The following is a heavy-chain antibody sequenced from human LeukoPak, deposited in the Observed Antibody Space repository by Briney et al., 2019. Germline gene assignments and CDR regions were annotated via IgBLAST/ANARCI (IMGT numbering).Heavy chain of an antibody. J-gene: IGHJ4*02. Sequence: GGSLRLSCAASGFTFSSYAMSWVRQAPGKGLEWVSAISGSGGSTYYADSVKGRFTISRDNSKNTPYLQMNSLRAEDTAVYYCAKDDCSSTSCRTYYDFWSGYSRRYWGQGTLVTVSS. D-gene: IGHD3-3*01. CDR2: ISGSGGST. CDR3: AKDDCSSTSCRTYYDFWSGYSRRY. V-gene: IGHV3-23*01. CDR1: GFTFSSYA.